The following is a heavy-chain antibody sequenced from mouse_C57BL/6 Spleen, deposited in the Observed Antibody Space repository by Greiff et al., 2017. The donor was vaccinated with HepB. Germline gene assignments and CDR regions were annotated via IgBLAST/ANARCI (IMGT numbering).Heavy chain of an antibody. CDR3: ARVEDY. V-gene: IGHV3-6*01. CDR2: ISYDGSN. CDR1: GYSITSGYY. J-gene: IGHJ4*01. Sequence: ESGPGLVKPSQSLSLTCSVTGYSITSGYYWNWIRQFPGNKLEWMGYISYDGSNNYNPSLKNRISITRDTSKNQFFLKLNSVTTEDTATYYCARVEDYWGQGTSVTVSS.